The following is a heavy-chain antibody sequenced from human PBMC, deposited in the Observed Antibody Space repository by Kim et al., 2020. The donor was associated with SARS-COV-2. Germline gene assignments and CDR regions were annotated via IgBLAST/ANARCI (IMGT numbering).Heavy chain of an antibody. CDR3: ARGGYCSSTSCYDPFDY. J-gene: IGHJ4*02. CDR1: GYTFTGYY. Sequence: ASVKVSCKASGYTFTGYYMHWVRQAPGQGLEWMGWINPNSGGTNYAQKFQGRVTMTRDTSISTAYMELSRLRSDDTAVYYCARGGYCSSTSCYDPFDYWGQGTLVTVSS. V-gene: IGHV1-2*02. CDR2: INPNSGGT. D-gene: IGHD2-2*01.